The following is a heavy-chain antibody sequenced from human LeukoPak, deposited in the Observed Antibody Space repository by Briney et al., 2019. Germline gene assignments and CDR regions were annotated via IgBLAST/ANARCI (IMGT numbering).Heavy chain of an antibody. Sequence: SETLSLTCTVSGGSISSYYWSWIRQPPEKGLEWIGYIYTSGSTNYNPSLKSRVTISVDTSKNQFSLKLSSVTAADTAVYYCARHASNYVGVLDYWGQGTLVTVSS. D-gene: IGHD4-11*01. CDR2: IYTSGST. CDR3: ARHASNYVGVLDY. V-gene: IGHV4-4*09. J-gene: IGHJ4*02. CDR1: GGSISSYY.